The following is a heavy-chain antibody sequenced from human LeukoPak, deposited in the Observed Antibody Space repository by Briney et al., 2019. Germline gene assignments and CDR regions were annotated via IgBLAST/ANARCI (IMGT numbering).Heavy chain of an antibody. Sequence: SETLSLTCTVSGGSISSSSYYCGWIRQPPGKGLEWIGSIYYSGSTYYNPSLKSRVTISVDTSKNQFSLKLSSVTAADTAVYYCAREGYDSRTWFDPWGQGTLVTVSS. CDR2: IYYSGST. CDR1: GGSISSSSYY. V-gene: IGHV4-39*07. D-gene: IGHD3-22*01. CDR3: AREGYDSRTWFDP. J-gene: IGHJ5*02.